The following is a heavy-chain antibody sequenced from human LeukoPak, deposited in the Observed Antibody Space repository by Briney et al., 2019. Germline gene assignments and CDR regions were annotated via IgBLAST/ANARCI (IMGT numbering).Heavy chain of an antibody. J-gene: IGHJ6*02. V-gene: IGHV3-43*02. D-gene: IGHD2/OR15-2a*01. CDR2: IKADGSGT. Sequence: GGALRLSCAASGFTIGPYAMYWVRQGPGRGLGWVSVIKADGSGTFYADSVRGRFTTSRDNSKNSLYLQMNSLTSEDTALYYCATWAFYHNLDVWGQGTTVIVSS. CDR3: ATWAFYHNLDV. CDR1: GFTIGPYA.